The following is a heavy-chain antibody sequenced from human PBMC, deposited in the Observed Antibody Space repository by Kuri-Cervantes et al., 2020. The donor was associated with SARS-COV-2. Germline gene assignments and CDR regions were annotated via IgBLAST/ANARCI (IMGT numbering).Heavy chain of an antibody. CDR1: GGSISSGGYY. D-gene: IGHD3-16*01. V-gene: IGHV4-31*03. J-gene: IGHJ3*02. CDR2: IYYSGST. Sequence: LRLSCTVSGGSISSGGYYWSWIRQHPGKGLEWIGYIYYSGSTYYNPSLKSRVTISVDTSKNQFSLKLSSVTAADTAVYYCARDLGIWRAFDIWGQGTMVTVSS. CDR3: ARDLGIWRAFDI.